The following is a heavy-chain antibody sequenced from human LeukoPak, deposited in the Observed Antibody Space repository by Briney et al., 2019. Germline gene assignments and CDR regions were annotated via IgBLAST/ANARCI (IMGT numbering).Heavy chain of an antibody. CDR3: ASQVYYGSGSPDLYYYYYYGMDV. V-gene: IGHV3-66*04. D-gene: IGHD3-10*01. CDR1: GFTVSSNY. CDR2: IYSGGST. J-gene: IGHJ6*02. Sequence: GGSLRLSCAASGFTVSSNYMSWVRQAPGKGLEWVSVIYSGGSTYYADSVKGRFTISRDNSKNTLYPQMNSLRAEDTAVYYCASQVYYGSGSPDLYYYYYYGMDVWGQGTTVTVSS.